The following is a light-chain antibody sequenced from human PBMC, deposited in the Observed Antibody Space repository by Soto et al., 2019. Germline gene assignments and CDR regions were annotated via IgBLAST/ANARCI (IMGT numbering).Light chain of an antibody. J-gene: IGLJ1*01. CDR1: SSNIAANS. Sequence: SVLTRPPSVSAAPGREVASACSGSSSNIAANSVSWYQHLPGTAPKLLIYNSDRRPSGIPARFSGSKSGTSATLGITGLQTGDEADYYCGAWDTSLTVYVFGSGTKVTVL. CDR3: GAWDTSLTVYV. CDR2: NSD. V-gene: IGLV1-51*01.